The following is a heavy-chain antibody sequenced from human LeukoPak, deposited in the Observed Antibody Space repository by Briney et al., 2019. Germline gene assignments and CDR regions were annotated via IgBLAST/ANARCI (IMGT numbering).Heavy chain of an antibody. CDR3: AREDDYGDYPYYFDY. D-gene: IGHD4-17*01. CDR2: ISGSGGST. CDR1: GFTFSSYA. Sequence: GGSLRLSCAASGFTFSSYAMSWVRQAPGKELEWVSAISGSGGSTYYADSVKGRFTISRDNSKNTLYLQMNSLRAEDTAVYYCAREDDYGDYPYYFDYWGQGTLVTVSS. V-gene: IGHV3-23*01. J-gene: IGHJ4*02.